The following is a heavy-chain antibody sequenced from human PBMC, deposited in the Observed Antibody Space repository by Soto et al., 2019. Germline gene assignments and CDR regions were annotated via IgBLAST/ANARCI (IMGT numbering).Heavy chain of an antibody. V-gene: IGHV4-4*07. Sequence: PSETLSLTCTVSGGSISSYYWSWIRQPAGKGLEWIGRIYTSGSTNYNPSLNSRVTMSVDTSKNQFSLKLSSVTAAGAAVYYCERERYDYDSSGYDSIFDYWGQGTLVTVSS. CDR3: ERERYDYDSSGYDSIFDY. D-gene: IGHD3-22*01. CDR1: GGSISSYY. CDR2: IYTSGST. J-gene: IGHJ4*02.